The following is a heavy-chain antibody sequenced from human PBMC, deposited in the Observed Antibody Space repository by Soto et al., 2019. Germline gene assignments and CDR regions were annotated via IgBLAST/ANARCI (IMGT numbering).Heavy chain of an antibody. J-gene: IGHJ4*02. V-gene: IGHV1-3*01. CDR1: GYTFTTYT. Sequence: QVQLVQSGAEVKKPGASVKVSCKTSGYTFTTYTIHWVRQAPGQRLECLGWINAGNGNTKYSQKFQDRVTITRDTSASTAYMELSSLRSEDTAIYYCASGRWLQLPLYWDQGTLVTVSS. CDR3: ASGRWLQLPLY. CDR2: INAGNGNT. D-gene: IGHD5-12*01.